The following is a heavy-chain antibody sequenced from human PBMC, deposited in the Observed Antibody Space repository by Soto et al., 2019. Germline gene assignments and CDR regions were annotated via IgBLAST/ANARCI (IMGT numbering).Heavy chain of an antibody. Sequence: EVQLVESGGGLVQPGGSLRLSCAASGFTFSNYDMHWVRQVTGKGLEWVSGITTAGDTYYPGSVKGRFTISREKAKNSLYLQRNSLSVGDTAVYYCARELHGGSYGMDVWGQGTTVTVSS. CDR2: ITTAGDT. V-gene: IGHV3-13*01. CDR1: GFTFSNYD. CDR3: ARELHGGSYGMDV. J-gene: IGHJ6*02.